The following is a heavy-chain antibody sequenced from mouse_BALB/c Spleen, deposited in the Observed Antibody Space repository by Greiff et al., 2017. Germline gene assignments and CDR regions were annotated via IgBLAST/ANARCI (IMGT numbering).Heavy chain of an antibody. CDR3: AREDYRYLLFDY. D-gene: IGHD2-14*01. Sequence: LQQPGAELVKPGASVKMSCKASGYTFTSYNMHWVKQTPGQGLEWIGAIYPGNGDTSYNQKFKGKATLTADKSSSTAYMQLSSLTSEDSAVYYCAREDYRYLLFDYWGQGTTLTVSS. V-gene: IGHV1-12*01. CDR1: GYTFTSYN. CDR2: IYPGNGDT. J-gene: IGHJ2*01.